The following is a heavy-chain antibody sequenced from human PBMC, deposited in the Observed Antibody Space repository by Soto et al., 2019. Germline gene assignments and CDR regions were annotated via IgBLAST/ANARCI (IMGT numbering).Heavy chain of an antibody. CDR3: ARDRLRLGELSLIGYFDY. CDR2: ISYDGINE. J-gene: IGHJ4*02. D-gene: IGHD3-16*02. V-gene: IGHV3-30*15. Sequence: GGSLXLSFEASEFTFTSYAMHWVRQAPGKGLEWVAVISYDGINEYYADSVKGRFTISRDNSKNTLFLQMSSLRVEDTAVYYCARDRLRLGELSLIGYFDYWGQGTLVTVSS. CDR1: EFTFTSYA.